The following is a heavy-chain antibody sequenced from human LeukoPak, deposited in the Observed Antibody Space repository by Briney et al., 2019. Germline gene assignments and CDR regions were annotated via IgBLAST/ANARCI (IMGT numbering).Heavy chain of an antibody. D-gene: IGHD6-13*01. CDR1: GFTFSIYA. CDR3: AKDLDAAAGARKYSQH. CDR2: VSGSGAGT. Sequence: GGSLRLSCAASGFTFSIYAMSWVRQAPGKGLEWVSAVSGSGAGTHYADSVKGRFTISRDNSKDTLYLQVNSLRAEDTAVYYCAKDLDAAAGARKYSQHWGQGTLVTVSS. J-gene: IGHJ1*01. V-gene: IGHV3-23*01.